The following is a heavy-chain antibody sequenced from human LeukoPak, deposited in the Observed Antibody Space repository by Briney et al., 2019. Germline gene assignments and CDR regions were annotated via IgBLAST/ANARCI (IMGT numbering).Heavy chain of an antibody. CDR1: GFTFSSYG. CDR2: ISYDGSNK. V-gene: IGHV3-30*18. CDR3: AKDEAVAVIYYYYGMDV. J-gene: IGHJ6*02. D-gene: IGHD6-19*01. Sequence: GGSLRLSCAASGFTFSSYGMHWVRQAPGKGLEWVAVISYDGSNKYYADSVKGRFTISRDNSKNTLYLQMNSLRAEDTAVYYCAKDEAVAVIYYYYGMDVWGQGTTVTVSS.